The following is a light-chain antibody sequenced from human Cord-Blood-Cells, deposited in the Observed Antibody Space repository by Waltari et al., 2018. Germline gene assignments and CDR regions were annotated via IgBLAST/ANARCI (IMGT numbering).Light chain of an antibody. CDR1: QSISSY. CDR2: AAS. CDR3: QQSYSTPYT. Sequence: DIQLTQSPSSLSASVGDRVTITRRASQSISSYLNCYQQKPGKAPKLLIYAASSLQSGVPSSFSGSGSGTDFTLTISSLQPGDFATYYCQQSYSTPYTFGHGTKLEIK. J-gene: IGKJ2*01. V-gene: IGKV1-39*01.